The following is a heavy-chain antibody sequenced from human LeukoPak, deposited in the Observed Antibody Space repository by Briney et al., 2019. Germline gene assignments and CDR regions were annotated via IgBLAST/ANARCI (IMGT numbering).Heavy chain of an antibody. V-gene: IGHV3-23*01. CDR2: ISGSGGST. CDR1: GFTFSSYA. D-gene: IGHD6-6*01. J-gene: IGHJ5*02. CDR3: AKVVSSSWRDWFDP. Sequence: GGSLRLSCAASGFTFSSYAMSRVRQAPGKGLEWVPAISGSGGSTYYADSVKGRFTISRDNSKNTLYLQMNSLRAEDTAVYYCAKVVSSSWRDWFDPWGQGTLVTVSS.